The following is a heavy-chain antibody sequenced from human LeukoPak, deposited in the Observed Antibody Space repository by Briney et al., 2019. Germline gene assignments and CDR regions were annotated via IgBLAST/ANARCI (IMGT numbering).Heavy chain of an antibody. CDR3: ARGSDYYDSSGLNYFDY. CDR1: GGSISSGDYY. D-gene: IGHD3-22*01. V-gene: IGHV4-30-4*01. Sequence: SETLSLTCTVSGGSISSGDYYRSWIRQPPGKGLEWIGYIYYSGSTYYNPSLKSRVTISVDTSKNQFSLKLSSVTAADTAVYYCARGSDYYDSSGLNYFDYWGQGTLVTVSS. J-gene: IGHJ4*02. CDR2: IYYSGST.